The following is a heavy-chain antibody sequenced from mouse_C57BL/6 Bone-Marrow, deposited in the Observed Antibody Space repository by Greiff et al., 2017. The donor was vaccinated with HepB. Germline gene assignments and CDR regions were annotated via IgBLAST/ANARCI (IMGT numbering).Heavy chain of an antibody. Sequence: QVQLQQPGAELVKPGASVKLSCKASGYTFTSYWMQWVKQRPGQGLEWIGEIDPSDSYTNYNQKFKGKATLTVDTSSSTACMQLSSLTSEDSAVYYCAREGLLWRYAMDYWGQGTSVTVSS. J-gene: IGHJ4*01. V-gene: IGHV1-50*01. CDR2: IDPSDSYT. CDR3: AREGLLWRYAMDY. CDR1: GYTFTSYW. D-gene: IGHD2-1*01.